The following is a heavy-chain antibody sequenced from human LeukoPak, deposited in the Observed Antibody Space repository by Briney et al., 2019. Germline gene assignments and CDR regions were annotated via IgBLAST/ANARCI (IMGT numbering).Heavy chain of an antibody. CDR1: GGSISSSS. CDR2: ISSSSSTI. V-gene: IGHV3-48*01. J-gene: IGHJ5*02. D-gene: IGHD2-15*01. Sequence: PSETLSLTCTVSGGSISSSSYYWGWIRQPPGKGLEWVSYISSSSSTIYYADSVKGRFTISRDNAKNSLYLQMNTLRPEDTAVYYCAREESARRIHALHPWGQGTLVTVSA. CDR3: AREESARRIHALHP.